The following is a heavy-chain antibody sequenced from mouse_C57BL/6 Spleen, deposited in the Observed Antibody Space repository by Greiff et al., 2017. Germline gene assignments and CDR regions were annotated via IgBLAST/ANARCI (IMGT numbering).Heavy chain of an antibody. CDR3: TREGTTVVPSMDY. D-gene: IGHD1-1*01. CDR2: ISSGGDYS. Sequence: EVHLVESGEGLVKPGASLKLSCAASGFTFSSYAMSWVRQTPEKRLEWVAYISSGGDYSYYADTVKGRFTISRDNARNTLYLQMSSLKSEDTAMYYCTREGTTVVPSMDYWGQGTSVTVSS. CDR1: GFTFSSYA. V-gene: IGHV5-9-1*02. J-gene: IGHJ4*01.